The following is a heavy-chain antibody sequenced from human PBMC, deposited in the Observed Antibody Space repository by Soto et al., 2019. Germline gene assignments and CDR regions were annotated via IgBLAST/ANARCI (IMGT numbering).Heavy chain of an antibody. CDR1: GGSITSSGSA. V-gene: IGHV4-39*01. D-gene: IGHD1-1*01. J-gene: IGHJ4*02. CDR3: ARHIHNQGFEYYSDS. CDR2: IDYSGNI. Sequence: QLQLQESGPGLVKPSETLSLTCNASGGSITSSGSAWGWIRQSPGKGLEWIGTIDYSGNIYYIPSLKSRITISVDTSKNQISLKLSSVTAADTAVYYCARHIHNQGFEYYSDSWGQGTLVTVSS.